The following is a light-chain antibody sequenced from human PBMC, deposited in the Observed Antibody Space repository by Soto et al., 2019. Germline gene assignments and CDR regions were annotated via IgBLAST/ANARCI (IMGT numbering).Light chain of an antibody. J-gene: IGKJ4*01. Sequence: VMTQSPATLSVSPGERATLSCRASQSVSSNLAWYQLKPGQAPRLLIYSASTRATGVPARFSGSGSGTEFTLTISSLQSEDFAVYYCQQYNDWPPWLTFGGGTQVEIK. CDR2: SAS. CDR1: QSVSSN. V-gene: IGKV3-15*01. CDR3: QQYNDWPPWLT.